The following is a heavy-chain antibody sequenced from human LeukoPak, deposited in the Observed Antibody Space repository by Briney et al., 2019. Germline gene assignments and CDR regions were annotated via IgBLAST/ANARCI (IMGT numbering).Heavy chain of an antibody. D-gene: IGHD6-19*01. CDR1: GYTFTSYG. CDR2: ISAYNGNT. V-gene: IGHV1-18*01. J-gene: IGHJ6*03. Sequence: ASVKVSCKASGYTFTSYGISWVRQAPGQGLEWMGWISAYNGNTNYAQKLQGRVTMTTDASTSTAYMELRSLRPDDTAVYYCVSRGYSSGWYPGWGYYYMDVWGKGTTVTVSS. CDR3: VSRGYSSGWYPGWGYYYMDV.